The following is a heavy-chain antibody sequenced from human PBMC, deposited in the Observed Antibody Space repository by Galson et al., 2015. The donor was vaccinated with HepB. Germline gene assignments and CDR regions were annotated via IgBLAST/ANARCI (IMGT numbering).Heavy chain of an antibody. CDR3: ARDINTVTIETCGMDV. CDR2: INPSGGST. CDR1: GYTFTSYY. V-gene: IGHV1-46*04. D-gene: IGHD4-17*01. J-gene: IGHJ6*02. Sequence: SVKVSCKASGYTFTSYYMHWVRQAPGQGLEWMGIINPSGGSTSYAQKLQGRVTMTRDTSTSTVYMELSSLRSEDTAVYYCARDINTVTIETCGMDVWGQGTTVTVSS.